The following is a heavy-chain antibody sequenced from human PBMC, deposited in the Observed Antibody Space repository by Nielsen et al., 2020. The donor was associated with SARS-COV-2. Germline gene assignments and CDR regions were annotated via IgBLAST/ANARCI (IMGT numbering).Heavy chain of an antibody. CDR2: IWYDGSNK. D-gene: IGHD6-13*01. Sequence: GGSLRLSCAASGFTFSSYGMHWVRQAPGKGLEWVAVIWYDGSNKYYADSVKGRFTISRDNSKNTLYLQMNSLRAEDTAVYYGARARQQLVLDYWGQGTLVTVSS. J-gene: IGHJ4*02. V-gene: IGHV3-33*08. CDR1: GFTFSSYG. CDR3: ARARQQLVLDY.